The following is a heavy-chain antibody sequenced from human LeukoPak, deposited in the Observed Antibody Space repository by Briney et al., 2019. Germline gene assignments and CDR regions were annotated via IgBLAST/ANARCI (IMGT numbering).Heavy chain of an antibody. V-gene: IGHV4-59*01. J-gene: IGHJ4*02. CDR1: GGSISSYY. CDR3: ARGGWELFDY. Sequence: PSETLSLTCTVSGGSISSYYWSWIRQPPGKGLEWIGYIYYSGSTNYNPSLKSLVTISVDTSKNQFSLKLNSVTAADTAVYYCARGGWELFDYWGQGTLVTVSS. D-gene: IGHD1-7*01. CDR2: IYYSGST.